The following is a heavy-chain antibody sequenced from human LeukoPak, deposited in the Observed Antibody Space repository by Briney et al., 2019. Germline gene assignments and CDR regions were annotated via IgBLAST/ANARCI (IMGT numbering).Heavy chain of an antibody. V-gene: IGHV3-7*01. CDR3: ARDYGGSDFDY. J-gene: IGHJ4*02. CDR2: INQDGSEK. CDR1: GFSFSAYW. Sequence: GGSLRLSCAVSGFSFSAYWMNWVRRAPGKRLEWVANINQDGSEKHYVDSVKGRFTISRDNAKNSLYLQINSLSAEDTAVYYCARDYGGSDFDYWGQGTLVTVSS. D-gene: IGHD3-16*01.